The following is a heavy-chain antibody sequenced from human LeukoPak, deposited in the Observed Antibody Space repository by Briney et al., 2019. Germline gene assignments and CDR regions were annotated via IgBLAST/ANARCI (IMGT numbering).Heavy chain of an antibody. CDR3: ARGDGYSYS. Sequence: SETLSLACTVSGGSISSSSYYWSWIRQPPGKGLEWIGYIYYSGSTNYNPSLKSRVTISVDTSKNQFSLKLTSVTAADTAVYYCARGDGYSYSWGQGTLVTVSS. D-gene: IGHD5-24*01. V-gene: IGHV4-61*01. J-gene: IGHJ4*02. CDR1: GGSISSSSYY. CDR2: IYYSGST.